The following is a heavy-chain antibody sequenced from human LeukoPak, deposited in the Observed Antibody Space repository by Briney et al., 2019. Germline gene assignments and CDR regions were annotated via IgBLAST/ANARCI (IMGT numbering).Heavy chain of an antibody. CDR3: ATYDILTGRCDY. J-gene: IGHJ4*02. CDR1: GGSISSYY. D-gene: IGHD3-9*01. CDR2: IYYSGST. V-gene: IGHV4-59*01. Sequence: PSETLSLTCTFTGGSISSYYWSWIRQPPGKGLEWIGYIYYSGSTNYNPSLKSRVTISVDTSKNQFSLKLSSVTAADTAVYYCATYDILTGRCDYWGQGTLVTVPS.